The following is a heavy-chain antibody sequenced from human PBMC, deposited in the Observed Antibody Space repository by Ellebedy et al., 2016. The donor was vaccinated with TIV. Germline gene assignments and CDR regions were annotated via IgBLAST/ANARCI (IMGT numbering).Heavy chain of an antibody. J-gene: IGHJ5*02. CDR1: GGSISDSS. CDR2: IHYSGSI. V-gene: IGHV4-59*01. CDR3: ARDRFWGNWRYKGNWLDP. D-gene: IGHD1-1*01. Sequence: SETLSLTCTVSGGSISDSSWSWIRQAPGKGLEWIAYIHYSGSIDYSPSLKSRLTVSRDTSKNEVSLSVTSLTAADTAVYYCARDRFWGNWRYKGNWLDPWGQGTLVTVSS.